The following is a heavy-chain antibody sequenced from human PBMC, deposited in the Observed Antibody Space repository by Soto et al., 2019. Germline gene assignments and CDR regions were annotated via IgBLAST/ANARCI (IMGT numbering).Heavy chain of an antibody. J-gene: IGHJ4*02. V-gene: IGHV1-69*01. CDR1: GGTFSSYA. CDR2: IIPIFGTA. CDR3: ASLFSDDVKWFGELPYRDY. Sequence: QVQLVQSGAEVKKPGSSVKVSCKASGGTFSSYAISWVRQAPGQGLEWMGGIIPIFGTANYAQKFQGRVTITADESTSTAYLGLSRLRSEDTAVYYCASLFSDDVKWFGELPYRDYWGQGTLVTVSS. D-gene: IGHD3-10*01.